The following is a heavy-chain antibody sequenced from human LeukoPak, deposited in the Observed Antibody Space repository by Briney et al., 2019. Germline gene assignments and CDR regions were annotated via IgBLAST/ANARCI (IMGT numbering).Heavy chain of an antibody. CDR3: AREIGSAARGR. D-gene: IGHD6-13*01. CDR2: IKEDGSEK. Sequence: GGSLRLSCATSGFTFDSYWMSWVRQAPGKGLEWVANIKEDGSEKYYVDSVKGRFTISRDNDKNSVYLQMESLRAEDTAMYYCAREIGSAARGRWGQGTLVIVS. CDR1: GFTFDSYW. V-gene: IGHV3-7*05. J-gene: IGHJ4*02.